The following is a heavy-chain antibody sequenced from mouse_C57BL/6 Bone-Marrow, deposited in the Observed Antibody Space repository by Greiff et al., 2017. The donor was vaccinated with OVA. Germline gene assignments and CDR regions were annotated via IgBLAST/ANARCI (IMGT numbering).Heavy chain of an antibody. CDR2: IDPSDSSP. D-gene: IGHD2-3*01. J-gene: IGHJ3*01. V-gene: IGHV1-69*01. CDR1: GYTFTSYW. Sequence: QVQLQQPGAELVLPGASVKLSCKVSGYTFTSYWLHWVKQRHGPGLEWIGEIDPSDSSPNSNQKFKGKSTLTVDKSSSTAYMQLSSLTSEDSAVYYCARGHDGYSGFAYWGQGTLVTVSA. CDR3: ARGHDGYSGFAY.